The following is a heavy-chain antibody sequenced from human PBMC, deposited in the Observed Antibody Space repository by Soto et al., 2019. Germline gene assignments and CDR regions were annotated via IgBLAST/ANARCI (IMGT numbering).Heavy chain of an antibody. CDR2: IYHSGST. V-gene: IGHV4-4*02. Sequence: SETLSLTCAVSGGSISSSNWWSWVRQPPGKGLEWIGEIYHSGSTNYNPSLKSRVTISVDKSKNQFSLKLSSVTAADTAVYYCARAKYYDILTGYRPYFDYWGQGTLVTVSS. CDR1: GGSISSSNW. J-gene: IGHJ4*02. D-gene: IGHD3-9*01. CDR3: ARAKYYDILTGYRPYFDY.